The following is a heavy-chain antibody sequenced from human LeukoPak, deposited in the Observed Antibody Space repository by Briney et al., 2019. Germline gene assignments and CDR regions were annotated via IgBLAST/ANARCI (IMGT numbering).Heavy chain of an antibody. CDR3: ASDYGDYVGHYYYGMDV. D-gene: IGHD4-17*01. CDR2: ISSGGSTI. V-gene: IGHV3-48*03. J-gene: IGHJ6*02. CDR1: GFTFRSYG. Sequence: GGSLRLSCAASGFTFRSYGMNWVRQAPGKGLEWVSYISSGGSTIYYADSVKGRFTISRDNAKNSLYLQMNSLRAEDTAVYYCASDYGDYVGHYYYGMDVWGQGTTVTVSS.